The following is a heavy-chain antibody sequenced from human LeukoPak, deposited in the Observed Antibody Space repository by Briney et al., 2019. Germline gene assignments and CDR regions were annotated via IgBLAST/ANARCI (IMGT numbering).Heavy chain of an antibody. CDR1: GVNVSNNY. V-gene: IGHV3-53*01. CDR3: ASLGGISGSYTTFDY. CDR2: IYSSGST. J-gene: IGHJ4*02. Sequence: PGGSLRLSCAASGVNVSNNYMTWVRQAPGKGLEWVSLIYSSGSTYYADSVKGRFTISRDNSKNTLYLQVNSLRAEDTAVYYCASLGGISGSYTTFDYWGQGTLVTVSS. D-gene: IGHD1-26*01.